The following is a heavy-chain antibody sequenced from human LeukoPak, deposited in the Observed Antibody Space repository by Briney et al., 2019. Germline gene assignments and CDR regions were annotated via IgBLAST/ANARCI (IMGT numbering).Heavy chain of an antibody. J-gene: IGHJ4*02. V-gene: IGHV3-30-3*01. CDR3: ARGPYLSSWESYFDY. CDR2: ISYDGSNK. CDR1: GFTFSSYA. D-gene: IGHD6-13*01. Sequence: GGSLRLSCAASGFTFSSYAMHWVRQAPGKGLEWVAVISYDGSNKYYADSVKGRFTISRDNSKNTLYLQMNSLRAEDTAVYYCARGPYLSSWESYFDYWGQGTLVTVSS.